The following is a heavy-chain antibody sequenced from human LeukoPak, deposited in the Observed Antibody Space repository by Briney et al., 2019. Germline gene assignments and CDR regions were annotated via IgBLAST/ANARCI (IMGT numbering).Heavy chain of an antibody. V-gene: IGHV3-74*01. Sequence: LAGVSLRLSCAASGFTFSTYWMHWVRHAPGQGLVWVSRLSPDGSSSIYADSVKGRFTVSRDNAKNTLYLQMNSLRAEDTAVYYCTRSPSLGGRYWGFDYWGQGALVTVSS. CDR3: TRSPSLGGRYWGFDY. CDR2: LSPDGSSS. D-gene: IGHD1-26*01. CDR1: GFTFSTYW. J-gene: IGHJ4*02.